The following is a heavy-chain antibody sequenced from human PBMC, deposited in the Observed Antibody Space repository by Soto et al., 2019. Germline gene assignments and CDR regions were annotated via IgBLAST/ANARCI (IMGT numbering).Heavy chain of an antibody. V-gene: IGHV4-30-4*01. CDR2: IYYSGST. Sequence: SETLSLTCTVSGGSISSGDYYWSWIRQPPGKGLEWIGYIYYSGSTYYNPSLKSRVTISVDTSKNQFSLKLSSVTAADTAVYYCARERYDPYIAAAGMIVPRYYFDYWGQGTLVTVSS. D-gene: IGHD6-13*01. J-gene: IGHJ4*02. CDR1: GGSISSGDYY. CDR3: ARERYDPYIAAAGMIVPRYYFDY.